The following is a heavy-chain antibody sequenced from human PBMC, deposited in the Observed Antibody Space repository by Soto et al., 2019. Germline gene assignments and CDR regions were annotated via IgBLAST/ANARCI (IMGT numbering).Heavy chain of an antibody. D-gene: IGHD2-8*02. V-gene: IGHV1-69*01. CDR1: GGPFRSNT. CDR3: ARDDRIGTYWPAY. Sequence: QVQLVQSGAEVKKPGSSVKVSCKASGGPFRSNTINWVRQAPGQRLEWMGGIIPNFNSPTYARKFQGRVTITAVDSTNTAYIELRCLSSEDTAVYYCARDDRIGTYWPAYWGQGTQVTVSS. J-gene: IGHJ4*02. CDR2: IIPNFNSP.